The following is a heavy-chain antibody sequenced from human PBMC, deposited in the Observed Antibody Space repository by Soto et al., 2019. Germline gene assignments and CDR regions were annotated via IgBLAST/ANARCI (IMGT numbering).Heavy chain of an antibody. CDR1: GFNFDDYA. CDR3: AKDSSGYDVYYYGMDV. D-gene: IGHD5-12*01. V-gene: IGHV3-43D*04. CDR2: ISWDGGST. J-gene: IGHJ6*02. Sequence: GGSLILSCAASGFNFDDYAMHLVRQAPGKGLEWVSLISWDGGSTYYADSVKGRFTISRDNSKNSLYLQMNSLRAEDTALYYCAKDSSGYDVYYYGMDVWGQGTTVTVSS.